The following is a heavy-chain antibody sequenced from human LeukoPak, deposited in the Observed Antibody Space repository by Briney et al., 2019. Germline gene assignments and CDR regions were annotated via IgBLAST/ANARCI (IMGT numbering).Heavy chain of an antibody. CDR1: GFTFRSYW. CDR3: LTTDDALDI. CDR2: IKQDGSEK. V-gene: IGHV3-7*01. Sequence: GGSLRLSCAASGFTFRSYWMSWVRQAPGKGLEWVANIKQDGSEKYYVDSVKGRFTISRDNAKNSLYLQMNSLRAEDTAVYYCLTTDDALDIWGQGTMVTVSS. J-gene: IGHJ3*02. D-gene: IGHD4-11*01.